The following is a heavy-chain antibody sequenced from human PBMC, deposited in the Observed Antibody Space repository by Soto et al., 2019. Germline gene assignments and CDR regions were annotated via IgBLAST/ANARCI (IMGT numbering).Heavy chain of an antibody. CDR1: GYTFTSYD. CDR2: MNAGNGNT. V-gene: IGHV1-3*01. CDR3: ARERGGWPDD. J-gene: IGHJ4*02. D-gene: IGHD6-19*01. Sequence: QVQLVQSGAEVKKPGASVQVSCKASGYTFTSYDIHWVRQAPGQRLEWMGWMNAGNGNTKYSQKFQGRVTITRDTSTSTAYMELSSLRSEDTAVYYCARERGGWPDDWGQGTLVTVSS.